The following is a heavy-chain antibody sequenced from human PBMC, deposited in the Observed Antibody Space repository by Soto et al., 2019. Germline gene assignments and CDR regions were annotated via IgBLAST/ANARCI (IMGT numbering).Heavy chain of an antibody. CDR1: GFSLSTSGVG. D-gene: IGHD4-17*01. CDR3: AHRQRTVYFDY. V-gene: IGHV2-5*02. CDR2: IYWDDDK. J-gene: IGHJ4*02. Sequence: QITLKESGPTLVKPTQTLTLTCTFSGFSLSTSGVGVGWIRQPPGKALEWLALIYWDDDKRYSPSLKSRLTITEDTSKNQVVLTLTNMDPVDTATYYCAHRQRTVYFDYWGQGTLVTVSS.